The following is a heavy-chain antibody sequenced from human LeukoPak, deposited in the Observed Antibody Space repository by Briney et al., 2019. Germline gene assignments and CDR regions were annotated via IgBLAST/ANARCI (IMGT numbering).Heavy chain of an antibody. CDR3: AHTITMVRGVPFDY. CDR2: IYWNDDK. Sequence: ESGPTLVKPTPTRRLTCTVSGLSLSTSGVGVGWIRQPPGKALEWLALIYWNDDKRYSPSLKSRLTITKDTSKNLVVLTMTNMDPVDTATYYCAHTITMVRGVPFDYWGQGTLVTVSS. D-gene: IGHD3-10*01. CDR1: GLSLSTSGVG. J-gene: IGHJ4*02. V-gene: IGHV2-5*01.